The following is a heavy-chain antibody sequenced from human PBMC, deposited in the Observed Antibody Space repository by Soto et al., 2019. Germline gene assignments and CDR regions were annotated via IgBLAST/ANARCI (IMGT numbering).Heavy chain of an antibody. J-gene: IGHJ4*02. D-gene: IGHD6-6*01. CDR2: IYNSGRT. Sequence: QLQLQESGSGLVKPSQTLSLTCAVSGGSISSGGSFWSWIRQPPGKGLEWIGYIYNSGRTYYNPSLKSRVTISVDRSKNQFSLKLSSVTAADTAVYYCAGGIAARPLGYWGQGTLVTVSS. V-gene: IGHV4-30-2*01. CDR1: GGSISSGGSF. CDR3: AGGIAARPLGY.